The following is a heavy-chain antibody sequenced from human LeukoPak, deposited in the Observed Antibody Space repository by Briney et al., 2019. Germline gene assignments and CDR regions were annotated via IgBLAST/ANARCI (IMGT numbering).Heavy chain of an antibody. CDR1: GYTFSDYY. CDR2: INPNSGGT. Sequence: ASVTVSCKASGYTFSDYYIHWVRQAPGRGLEWTGWINPNSGGTDYAQKFQGRVTMTRDTSINTAYMDLSRLTSDDTAVYYCARAYCSTTTCPRGYYHYSVDVWGKGTTVTVSS. J-gene: IGHJ6*03. D-gene: IGHD2-2*01. CDR3: ARAYCSTTTCPRGYYHYSVDV. V-gene: IGHV1-2*02.